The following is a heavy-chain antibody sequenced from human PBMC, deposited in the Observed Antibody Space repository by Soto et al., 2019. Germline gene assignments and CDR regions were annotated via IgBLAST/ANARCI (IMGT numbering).Heavy chain of an antibody. V-gene: IGHV4-39*01. CDR2: IYYSGST. D-gene: IGHD6-19*01. J-gene: IGHJ2*01. CDR3: ARSHKSGWIYWYFDL. CDR1: GGSISSSSYY. Sequence: PSETLSLTCTVSGGSISSSSYYWGWIRQPPGKGLEWIGSIYYSGSTYYNPSLKSRVTISVDTSKNQFSLKLSSVTAADTAVYYCARSHKSGWIYWYFDLWGRGTLVTVSS.